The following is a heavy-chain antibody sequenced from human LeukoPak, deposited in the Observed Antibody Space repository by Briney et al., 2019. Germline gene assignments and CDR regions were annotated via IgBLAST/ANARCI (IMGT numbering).Heavy chain of an antibody. Sequence: SETLSLTCTVSGGSISSYYWSWIRQPPGKGLEWIGYIYYSGSTNYNPSLKSRVTISVDTSKNQFSLKLSSVTAADTAVYYCARDSPPIHQYSCSSYAFDIWGQGTMVTVSS. J-gene: IGHJ3*02. D-gene: IGHD6-6*01. CDR2: IYYSGST. CDR3: ARDSPPIHQYSCSSYAFDI. CDR1: GGSISSYY. V-gene: IGHV4-59*01.